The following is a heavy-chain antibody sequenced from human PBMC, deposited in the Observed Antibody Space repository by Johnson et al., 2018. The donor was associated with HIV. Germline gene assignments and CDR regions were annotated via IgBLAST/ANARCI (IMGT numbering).Heavy chain of an antibody. CDR2: INWNGGST. Sequence: VKLVESGGGVVRPGGSLRLSCAASGFSFDDYGMSWVRQSPGKGLEWVSGINWNGGSTGYADSVKGRFTISRDNSKNTLYLQMNSLRAEDTAVYYCAKDGMLLRAFDIWGQGTMVTVSS. J-gene: IGHJ3*02. V-gene: IGHV3-20*04. CDR1: GFSFDDYG. D-gene: IGHD2-15*01. CDR3: AKDGMLLRAFDI.